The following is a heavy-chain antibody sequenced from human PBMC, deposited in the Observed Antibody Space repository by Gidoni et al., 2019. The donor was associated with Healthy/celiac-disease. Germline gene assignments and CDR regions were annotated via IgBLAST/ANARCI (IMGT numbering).Heavy chain of an antibody. Sequence: EVQLVQSGAEVKKPGESLRISCKGSGYSFTSYWISWVRQMPGKGLEWMGRIDPSDSYTNYSPSFQGHVTISADKSISTAYLQWSSLKASDTAMYYCASRSSGWYKDDAFDIWGQGTMVTVSS. CDR3: ASRSSGWYKDDAFDI. V-gene: IGHV5-10-1*01. CDR1: GYSFTSYW. CDR2: IDPSDSYT. J-gene: IGHJ3*02. D-gene: IGHD6-19*01.